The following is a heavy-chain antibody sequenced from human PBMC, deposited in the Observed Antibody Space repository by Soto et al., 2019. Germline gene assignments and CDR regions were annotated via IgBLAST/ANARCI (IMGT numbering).Heavy chain of an antibody. D-gene: IGHD6-13*01. Sequence: GGSLRLSCAASGFTFSSYAMHWVRQAPGKGLEWVAVISYDGSNKYYADSVKGRFTISRDNSKNTLYLQMNSLRAEDTAVYYCARDWPTSSSWEYYYYYGMDVWGQGTTVTVSS. V-gene: IGHV3-30-3*01. CDR2: ISYDGSNK. CDR1: GFTFSSYA. CDR3: ARDWPTSSSWEYYYYYGMDV. J-gene: IGHJ6*02.